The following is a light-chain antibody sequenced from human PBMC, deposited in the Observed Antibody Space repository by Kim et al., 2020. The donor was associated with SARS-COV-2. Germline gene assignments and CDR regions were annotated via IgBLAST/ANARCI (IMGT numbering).Light chain of an antibody. CDR3: QQCGSSLT. V-gene: IGKV3-20*01. CDR1: QTITGGC. Sequence: LSPWEEVTLTCRASQTITGGCLAWYQQKPGQPPSLLIYRASRRAEGIPERFSASGFETDFTLTVSRLEPEDFAVYYCQQCGSSLTFGGGTKVDIK. CDR2: RAS. J-gene: IGKJ4*01.